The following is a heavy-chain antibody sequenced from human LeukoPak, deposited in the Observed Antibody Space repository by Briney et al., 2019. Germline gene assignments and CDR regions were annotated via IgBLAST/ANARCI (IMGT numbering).Heavy chain of an antibody. Sequence: SETLSLTCTVSGGSISTYYGNWIRQAPGKGLEWIGYIYYSGSTNYNPSLKSRVTMSVDTSRNQFSLKLSSVTAADTAVYYCARVLLKDYGDYYYYYYYGMDVWGQGTTVTVSS. CDR1: GGSISTYY. V-gene: IGHV4-59*01. J-gene: IGHJ6*02. CDR2: IYYSGST. CDR3: ARVLLKDYGDYYYYYYYGMDV. D-gene: IGHD4-17*01.